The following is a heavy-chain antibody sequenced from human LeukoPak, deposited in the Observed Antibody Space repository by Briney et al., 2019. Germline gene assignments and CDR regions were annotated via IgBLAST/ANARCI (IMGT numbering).Heavy chain of an antibody. CDR2: INHSGST. CDR1: GGSFSGYY. D-gene: IGHD3-10*01. CDR3: TRGHPGVVRGTNWFDP. Sequence: SETLSLTCAVYGGSFSGYYWSWIRQPPGKGLEWIGEINHSGSTNYNPSLKSRVTISVDTSKNQFSLKLSSVTAADTAVYYCTRGHPGVVRGTNWFDPWGQGTLVTVSS. V-gene: IGHV4-34*01. J-gene: IGHJ5*02.